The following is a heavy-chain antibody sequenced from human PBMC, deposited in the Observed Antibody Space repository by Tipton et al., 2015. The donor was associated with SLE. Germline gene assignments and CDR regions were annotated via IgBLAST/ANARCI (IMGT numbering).Heavy chain of an antibody. CDR3: ARGTTADY. CDR2: ISHSGST. Sequence: TLSLTCTVYGGSFSGYYWSWIRQSPGKGLEWIGEISHSGSTNYNPSLKSRVTISVDTSKNQFSLKLSSVTAADTAVYYCARGTTADYWGQGTLVTVSS. D-gene: IGHD4-17*01. CDR1: GGSFSGYY. J-gene: IGHJ4*02. V-gene: IGHV4-34*01.